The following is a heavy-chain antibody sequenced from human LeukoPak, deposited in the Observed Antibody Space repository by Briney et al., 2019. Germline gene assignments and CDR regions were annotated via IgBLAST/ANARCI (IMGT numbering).Heavy chain of an antibody. CDR3: AKTTVTTSEEYFDL. V-gene: IGHV3-23*01. CDR2: ISGSGGST. CDR1: GFTFSNYA. Sequence: PGGSLRLSCAASGFTFSNYAMNWVRQAPGKGLEWVSGISGSGGSTYYADSVKGRFTISRDNSKNTLYLQINSLRAEDTAVYYCAKTTVTTSEEYFDLWGRGTLVTVSS. J-gene: IGHJ2*01. D-gene: IGHD4-17*01.